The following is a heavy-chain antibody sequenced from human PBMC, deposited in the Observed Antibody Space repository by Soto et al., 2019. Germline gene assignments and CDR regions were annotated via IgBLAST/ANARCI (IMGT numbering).Heavy chain of an antibody. V-gene: IGHV3-15*01. D-gene: IGHD3-22*01. Sequence: LRLSCAASGFTFNNAWMGWVRQAPGQGLEWVGHMKSKSEGETTDYAAPVKGRFTITRDDSKNTVYLQMNSLTTEDTAVYYCTAQFYFDASGYSFDLWGQGTLVTVSS. CDR1: GFTFNNAW. CDR2: MKSKSEGETT. CDR3: TAQFYFDASGYSFDL. J-gene: IGHJ4*02.